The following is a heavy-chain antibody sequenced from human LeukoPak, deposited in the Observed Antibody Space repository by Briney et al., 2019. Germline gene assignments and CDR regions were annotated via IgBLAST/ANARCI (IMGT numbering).Heavy chain of an antibody. CDR3: AKLGLEYCSSTSCFYFDY. CDR2: ISGSGGST. Sequence: GGSLRLSCVGSGFTFSNYWMSWVRQAPGKGLEWVSAISGSGGSTYYADSVKGRFTISRDNSKNTLYLQMNSLRAEDTAVYYCAKLGLEYCSSTSCFYFDYWGQGTLVTVSS. V-gene: IGHV3-23*01. D-gene: IGHD2-2*01. J-gene: IGHJ4*02. CDR1: GFTFSNYW.